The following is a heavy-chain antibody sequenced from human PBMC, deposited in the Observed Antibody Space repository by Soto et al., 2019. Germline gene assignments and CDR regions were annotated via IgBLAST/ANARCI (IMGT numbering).Heavy chain of an antibody. J-gene: IGHJ5*02. CDR3: EGEYNWNPNWFDP. V-gene: IGHV3-48*02. D-gene: IGHD1-20*01. CDR2: ISSSSSTI. CDR1: GFTFSSYS. Sequence: EVQLVESGGGLVQPGGSLRLSCAASGFTFSSYSMNWVRQAPGKGLEWVSYISSSSSTIYYADSVKGRFTISRDNAKNSLYLKMNSRRDADTAVYYCEGEYNWNPNWFDPWGQGTLVAVSS.